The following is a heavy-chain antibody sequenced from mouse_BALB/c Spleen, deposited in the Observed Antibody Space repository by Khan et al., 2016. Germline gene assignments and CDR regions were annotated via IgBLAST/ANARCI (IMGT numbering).Heavy chain of an antibody. V-gene: IGHV9-3*02. D-gene: IGHD2-1*01. CDR3: AESTMGFAY. Sequence: QIQLVQSGPELKKPGETVKISCKASGYTFTNYGMNWVKQGPGKGLQWMGWINTTPGEPTYAEEFQGRFAFYLETSASHAYLQINNLKNEDTATYFCAESTMGFAYWGQGTLVTVSA. J-gene: IGHJ3*01. CDR2: INTTPGEP. CDR1: GYTFTNYG.